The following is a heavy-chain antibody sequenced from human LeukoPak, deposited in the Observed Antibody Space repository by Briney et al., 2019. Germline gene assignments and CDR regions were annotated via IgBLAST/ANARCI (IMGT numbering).Heavy chain of an antibody. V-gene: IGHV4-34*01. CDR3: ARGRPPLVVAATRGTHFDY. Sequence: PSETLSLTCAVYGGSFSGYYWSWIRQPPGKGLEWIGEINHSGSTNYNPSLKSRVTISVDTSKNQFSLKQSSVTAADTAVYYCARGRPPLVVAATRGTHFDYWGQGTLVTVSS. CDR1: GGSFSGYY. D-gene: IGHD2-15*01. J-gene: IGHJ4*02. CDR2: INHSGST.